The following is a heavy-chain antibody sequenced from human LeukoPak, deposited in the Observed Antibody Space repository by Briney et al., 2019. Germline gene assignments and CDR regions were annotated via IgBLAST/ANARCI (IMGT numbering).Heavy chain of an antibody. D-gene: IGHD2-21*01. V-gene: IGHV3-21*01. J-gene: IGHJ4*02. Sequence: GSLRLSCAASGFTFSSYSMNWVRQAPGKGLEWVSSIRTSSSYIYYADSVKGRFTISRGNAKNSLYLQMNSLRAEDTAVYYCAREGLLPHFDYWGQGTLVTVSS. CDR3: AREGLLPHFDY. CDR2: IRTSSSYI. CDR1: GFTFSSYS.